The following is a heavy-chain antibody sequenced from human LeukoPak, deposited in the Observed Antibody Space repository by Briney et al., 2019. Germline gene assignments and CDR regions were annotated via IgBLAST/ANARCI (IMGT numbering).Heavy chain of an antibody. CDR1: GFTFSSYA. D-gene: IGHD4-17*01. CDR3: AKDLDGDYSVDY. V-gene: IGHV3-23*01. Sequence: QSGGSLRLSCAAPGFTFSSYAMSWVRQAPGKGLEWVSAISGSGGSTYYADSVKGRFTISRDNSKNTLYLQMNSLRAEDTAVYYCAKDLDGDYSVDYWGQGTLVTVSS. CDR2: ISGSGGST. J-gene: IGHJ4*02.